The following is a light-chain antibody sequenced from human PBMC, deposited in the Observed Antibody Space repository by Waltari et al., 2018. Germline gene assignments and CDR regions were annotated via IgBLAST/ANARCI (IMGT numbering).Light chain of an antibody. V-gene: IGKV3-11*01. J-gene: IGKJ2*01. CDR2: DAS. Sequence: ETVVTHSPATLSLSPVERATLSCRDSQSLSTYLDCDQQKPGQPPRLLISDASTRATGIPARFSGSGSGTDFALTISSLEPEDFGVYYCQQRSHWYTFGQGTKLEI. CDR1: QSLSTY. CDR3: QQRSHWYT.